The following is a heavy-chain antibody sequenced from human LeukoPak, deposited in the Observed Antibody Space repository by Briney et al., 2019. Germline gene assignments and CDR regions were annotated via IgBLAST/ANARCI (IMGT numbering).Heavy chain of an antibody. CDR3: ARGGYCSSTSCPDLAS. CDR2: IIPIFGTA. V-gene: IGHV1-69*06. J-gene: IGHJ5*02. CDR1: AYTFTNYG. Sequence: ASVKVSCKASAYTFTNYGINWVRQAPGQGLEWMGGIIPIFGTANYAQKFQGRVTITADKSTSTAYMELSSLRSEDTAVYYCARGGYCSSTSCPDLASWGQGTLVTVSS. D-gene: IGHD2-2*01.